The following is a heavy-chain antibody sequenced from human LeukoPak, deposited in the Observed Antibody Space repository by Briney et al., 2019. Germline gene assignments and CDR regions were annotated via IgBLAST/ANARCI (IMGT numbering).Heavy chain of an antibody. J-gene: IGHJ4*02. CDR2: INPSGGST. V-gene: IGHV1-46*01. D-gene: IGHD6-19*01. Sequence: HRASVKVSCKASGYTFTSYFMHWVRQAPGQGLEWMGIINPSGGSTTYAQKFQGRVTMTRDMSTSTVYMELSSLRSEDTAVYYCGRDAGLSSAWGIIPGYYFDYWGQGTLVTVSS. CDR3: GRDAGLSSAWGIIPGYYFDY. CDR1: GYTFTSYF.